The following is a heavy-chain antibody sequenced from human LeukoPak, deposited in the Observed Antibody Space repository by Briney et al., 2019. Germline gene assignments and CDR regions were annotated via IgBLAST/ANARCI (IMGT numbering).Heavy chain of an antibody. J-gene: IGHJ6*03. CDR1: GFTFDDYA. Sequence: PGSSLRLSCAASGFTFDDYAMHWVRQAPGKGLEWVSGISWNSGSIGYADSVKGRFTIPRDNAKNSLYLQMNSLRAEDTAVHYCARPLDYGGPEAYYYYMDVWGKGTTVTVSS. V-gene: IGHV3-9*01. D-gene: IGHD4-23*01. CDR3: ARPLDYGGPEAYYYYMDV. CDR2: ISWNSGSI.